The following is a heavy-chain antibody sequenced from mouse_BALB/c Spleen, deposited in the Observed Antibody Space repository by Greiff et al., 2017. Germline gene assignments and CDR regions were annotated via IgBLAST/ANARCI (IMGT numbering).Heavy chain of an antibody. CDR3: ARNYYGSSYLYYFDY. CDR1: GDSITSGY. D-gene: IGHD1-1*01. CDR2: ISYSGST. J-gene: IGHJ2*01. V-gene: IGHV3-8*02. Sequence: DVKLQESGPRLVKPSQTLSLTCSVTGDSITSGYWNWIRKFPGNKLEYMGYISYSGSTYYNPSLKSRIPITRDTSKNQYYLQLNSVTTEDTATYYCARNYYGSSYLYYFDYWGQGTTLTVSS.